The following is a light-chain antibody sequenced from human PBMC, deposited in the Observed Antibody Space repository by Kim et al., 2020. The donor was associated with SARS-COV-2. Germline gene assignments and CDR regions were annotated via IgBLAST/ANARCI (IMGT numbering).Light chain of an antibody. CDR3: CSYAGSYGVV. J-gene: IGLJ2*01. CDR2: DVS. V-gene: IGLV2-11*01. CDR1: SSDVGYYSY. Sequence: GQSVTISCTGTSSDVGYYSYVSWYQQHPGKAPKLMIYDVSKRPSGVPDRFSGAKSGNTASLTISGLQAEDEADYYCCSYAGSYGVVFGGGTQLTVL.